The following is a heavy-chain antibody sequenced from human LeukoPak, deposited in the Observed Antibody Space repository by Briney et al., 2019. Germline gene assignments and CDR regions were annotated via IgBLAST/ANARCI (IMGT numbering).Heavy chain of an antibody. V-gene: IGHV1-8*01. D-gene: IGHD2-15*01. J-gene: IGHJ4*02. CDR3: ARVSCSGGSCYQGY. Sequence: ASVKVSCKASGYTFTSYDINWVRQATGQGLEWMVWMNPNSGNTAYAQKFQGRVTMTRNTSISTAYMELSSLRSEDTAVYYCARVSCSGGSCYQGYWGQGTLVTVSS. CDR2: MNPNSGNT. CDR1: GYTFTSYD.